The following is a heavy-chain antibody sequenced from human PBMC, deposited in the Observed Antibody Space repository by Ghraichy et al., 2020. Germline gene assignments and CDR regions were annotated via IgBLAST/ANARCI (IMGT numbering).Heavy chain of an antibody. CDR3: VRKKWGSNSSDT. Sequence: SETLSLTCAVYGESFTGYYWSWIRQPPGRGLEWIGEIKHSGTATYNPSLKSRLTTSVDTSKNLFSLQLSSVTTADTAVYYCVRKKWGSNSSDTWDQVTLVTVSS. J-gene: IGHJ5*02. CDR2: IKHSGTA. CDR1: GESFTGYY. D-gene: IGHD5-24*01. V-gene: IGHV4-34*01.